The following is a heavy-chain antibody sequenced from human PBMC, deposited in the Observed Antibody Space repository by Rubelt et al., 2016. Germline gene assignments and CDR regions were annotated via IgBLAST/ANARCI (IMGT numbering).Heavy chain of an antibody. CDR1: GYTFTSYG. J-gene: IGHJ2*01. D-gene: IGHD6-6*01. V-gene: IGHV1-18*01. Sequence: QVQLVQSGAEVKKPGASVKVSCKASGYTFTSYGISWVRQAPGQGLEWMGWIRAYNGNTNYEQKLQGRVTMTTATSTSTAYMGVRRLRSDDTAVYYCGRGRIRIAARQGWYFDLWGRGTLVTVSS. CDR2: IRAYNGNT. CDR3: GRGRIRIAARQGWYFDL.